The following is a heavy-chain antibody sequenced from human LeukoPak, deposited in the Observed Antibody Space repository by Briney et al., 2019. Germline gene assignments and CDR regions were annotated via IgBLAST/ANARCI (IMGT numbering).Heavy chain of an antibody. J-gene: IGHJ4*02. V-gene: IGHV4-61*02. CDR3: AVGGDYSVSFDY. D-gene: IGHD3-16*01. CDR2: IFTSGST. Sequence: PSETLSLTCTVSGGSFSSGSYYWSWIRQPAGKGLEWIGRIFTSGSTNYNPSLKSRVTISVDTSTNQFSLKLSSVTAADTAVYYCAVGGDYSVSFDYWGQGTLVTVSS. CDR1: GGSFSSGSYY.